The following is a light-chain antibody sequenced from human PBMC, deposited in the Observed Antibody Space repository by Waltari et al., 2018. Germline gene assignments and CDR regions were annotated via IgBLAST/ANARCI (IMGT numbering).Light chain of an antibody. Sequence: SYELTQPPSVSVSPGQTARITCSGDALPKNYAYWYQQKSGQAPVLGLYEDSKRPSGSPGRFSGSSSGTMGTLTISGAQVEDEADYYCYSTDSSGNHRVFGGGTKLTVL. V-gene: IGLV3-10*01. J-gene: IGLJ2*01. CDR1: ALPKNY. CDR2: EDS. CDR3: YSTDSSGNHRV.